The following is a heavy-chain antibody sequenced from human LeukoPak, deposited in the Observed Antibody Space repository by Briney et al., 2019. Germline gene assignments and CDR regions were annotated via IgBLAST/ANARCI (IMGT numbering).Heavy chain of an antibody. CDR3: ASVYDFWSGYYREPPPHYGMDA. Sequence: GGSLRLSCAASGFTFSSYWMHWVRQAPGKGLVWVSRINSDGSSTSYADSVKGRFTISRDNAKNTLYLQMNSLRAEDTAVYYCASVYDFWSGYYREPPPHYGMDAWGQGTTVTVSS. D-gene: IGHD3-3*01. CDR2: INSDGSST. V-gene: IGHV3-74*01. J-gene: IGHJ6*02. CDR1: GFTFSSYW.